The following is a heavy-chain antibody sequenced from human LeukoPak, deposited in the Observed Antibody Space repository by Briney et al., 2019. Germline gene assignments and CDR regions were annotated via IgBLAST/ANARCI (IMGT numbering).Heavy chain of an antibody. Sequence: SETLSLTCTVSGGSISDISYYWGWIRQPPGKGLEWIGNIYYSGSTYYNPSLKSRVTISVSTSKNQFSLKLRSVTAADTAVYYCARGIYDILTGFTFDYWGQGTLVTVSS. CDR3: ARGIYDILTGFTFDY. CDR2: IYYSGST. J-gene: IGHJ4*02. CDR1: GGSISDISYY. V-gene: IGHV4-39*07. D-gene: IGHD3-9*01.